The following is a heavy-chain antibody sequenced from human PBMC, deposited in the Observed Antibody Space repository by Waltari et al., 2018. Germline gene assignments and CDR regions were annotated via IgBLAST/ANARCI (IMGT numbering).Heavy chain of an antibody. CDR3: ARAPRESGMDV. CDR2: IDSVGSGT. CDR1: GFTFSSYW. Sequence: EVQLVESGGGLVQPGGSLRLSCAASGFTFSSYWMHWVRQGPGKGLVWVSRIDSVGSGTKYADSVKGRFTISRDNAKNTLYLQMNSLRADDTVVYYCARAPRESGMDVWGQGTTVTVSS. V-gene: IGHV3-74*01. J-gene: IGHJ6*02.